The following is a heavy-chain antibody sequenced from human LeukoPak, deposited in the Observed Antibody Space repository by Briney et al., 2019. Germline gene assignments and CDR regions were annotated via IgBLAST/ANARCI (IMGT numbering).Heavy chain of an antibody. CDR1: GGSFSGCY. Sequence: SYTLSLTCAVCGGSFSGCYWIWIRQPPGKGLEWMGGINHSGSTNYNPSLNSRVSISVDTSKTHFALKLTTVPAANTAVYYRARRGRYPLLYYFAYWGQGTLVTVSS. J-gene: IGHJ4*02. D-gene: IGHD2-2*02. CDR3: ARRGRYPLLYYFAY. CDR2: INHSGST. V-gene: IGHV4-34*01.